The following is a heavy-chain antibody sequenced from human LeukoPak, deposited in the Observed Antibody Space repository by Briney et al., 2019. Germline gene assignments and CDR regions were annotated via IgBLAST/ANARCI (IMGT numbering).Heavy chain of an antibody. D-gene: IGHD3-10*01. CDR1: EFTFSSYG. J-gene: IGHJ4*02. V-gene: IGHV3-30*03. CDR2: ISYGGSNK. Sequence: PGRSLTLSCAASEFTFSSYGMHWVRQPPGKGLEWVAVISYGGSNKYYADSVKGRFTISRDNSKNTLYLKMNSLRAEDTAVYYCGRSGSYDASVDSWGQGTLVTVSS. CDR3: GRSGSYDASVDS.